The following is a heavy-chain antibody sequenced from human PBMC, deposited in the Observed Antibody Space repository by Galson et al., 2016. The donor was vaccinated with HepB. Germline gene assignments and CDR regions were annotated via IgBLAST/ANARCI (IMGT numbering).Heavy chain of an antibody. V-gene: IGHV3-33*01. CDR1: GFIFSDYG. J-gene: IGHJ4*01. CDR3: VRDKEGGYSFDY. Sequence: SLRLSCAASGFIFSDYGMHWVRQAPGKGLEWVAVIWNDGSNKYYADSVKGRFTISRDSSKNTLDLQVNILKVEDTAVYYCVRDKEGGYSFDYWGQGILVTVSS. CDR2: IWNDGSNK. D-gene: IGHD5-12*01.